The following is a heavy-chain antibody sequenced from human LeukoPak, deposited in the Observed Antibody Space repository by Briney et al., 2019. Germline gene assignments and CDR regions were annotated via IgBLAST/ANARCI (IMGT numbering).Heavy chain of an antibody. Sequence: GGSLRLSCAASGFTFSSYAMHWVRQAPGKGLEWVAVISYDGSNKYYADSVKGRFTISRDNSKNTLYLQMNSLRAEDTAVYYCAKAAVVAGSLHFDYWGQGTLVTVSS. J-gene: IGHJ4*02. D-gene: IGHD6-19*01. CDR1: GFTFSSYA. CDR2: ISYDGSNK. CDR3: AKAAVVAGSLHFDY. V-gene: IGHV3-30-3*01.